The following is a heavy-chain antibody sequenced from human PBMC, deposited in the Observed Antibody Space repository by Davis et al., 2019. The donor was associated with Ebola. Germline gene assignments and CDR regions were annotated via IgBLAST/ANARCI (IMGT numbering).Heavy chain of an antibody. D-gene: IGHD3/OR15-3a*01. CDR3: SGFGLE. Sequence: GGSLRLSCTGSGYYFTSYWISWVRQMPGRGLEWMGRIDPSDSNTNYSPSFQGHVTISVDKSINTVYLQWSSLKASDTAMYYCSGFGLEWGQGTLVIVSS. CDR1: GYYFTSYW. V-gene: IGHV5-10-1*01. J-gene: IGHJ4*02. CDR2: IDPSDSNT.